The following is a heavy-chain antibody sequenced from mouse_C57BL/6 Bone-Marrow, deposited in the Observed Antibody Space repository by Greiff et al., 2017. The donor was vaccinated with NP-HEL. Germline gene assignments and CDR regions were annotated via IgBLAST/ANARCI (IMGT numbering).Heavy chain of an antibody. CDR3: ARDGSSYYYAMDY. J-gene: IGHJ4*01. V-gene: IGHV1-69*01. D-gene: IGHD1-1*01. Sequence: QVQLQQSGAELVMPGASVKLSCKASGYTFTSYWMHWVKQRPGQGLEWIGEIDPSDSYTNYNQKFKGKSTLTVDKSSSTAYMQLSSLTSEDSAVYYCARDGSSYYYAMDYWGQGTSVTVSS. CDR1: GYTFTSYW. CDR2: IDPSDSYT.